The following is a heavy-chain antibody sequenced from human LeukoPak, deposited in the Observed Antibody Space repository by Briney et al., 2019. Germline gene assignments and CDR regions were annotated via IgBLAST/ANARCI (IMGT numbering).Heavy chain of an antibody. V-gene: IGHV4-59*01. CDR2: IYYSGST. J-gene: IGHJ3*02. CDR1: GGSISSYY. CDR3: ARDSQGAFDI. Sequence: PWETLSLTCTVSGGSISSYYWSWIRQPPGKGLEWIGYIYYSGSTNYNPSLKSRVTISVDTSKNQFSLKLSSVTAADTAAYYCARDSQGAFDIWGQGTMVTVSS.